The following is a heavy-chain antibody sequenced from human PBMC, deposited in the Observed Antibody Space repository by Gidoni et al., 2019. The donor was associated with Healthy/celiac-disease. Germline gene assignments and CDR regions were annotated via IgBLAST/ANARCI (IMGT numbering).Heavy chain of an antibody. V-gene: IGHV4-59*01. Sequence: QVQLQESGPGLVKPSETLSLTCTVSGGSISSYYWSWIRQPPGKGLEWIGYIYYSGSTNYNPSLKSRVTISVDTSQYQFSLKLSSVTAADTAVYYCARDKGVYCSSTSCSYYYGMDVWGQGTTVTVSS. J-gene: IGHJ6*02. CDR2: IYYSGST. CDR1: GGSISSYY. D-gene: IGHD2-2*01. CDR3: ARDKGVYCSSTSCSYYYGMDV.